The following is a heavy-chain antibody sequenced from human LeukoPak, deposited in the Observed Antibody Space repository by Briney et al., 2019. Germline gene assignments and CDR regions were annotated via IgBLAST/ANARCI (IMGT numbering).Heavy chain of an antibody. Sequence: PSETLSLTRTVSGGSISSYYWSWIRQPPGKGLEWIGYICYSGSTNYNPSLKSRVTISVDTSKNQFSLKLSSVTAADTAVYYCARDSAGFDYWGQGTLVTVPS. CDR3: ARDSAGFDY. CDR1: GGSISSYY. CDR2: ICYSGST. V-gene: IGHV4-59*01. J-gene: IGHJ4*02.